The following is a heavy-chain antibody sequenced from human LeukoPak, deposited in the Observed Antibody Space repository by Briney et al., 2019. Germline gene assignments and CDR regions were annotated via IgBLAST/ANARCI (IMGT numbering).Heavy chain of an antibody. CDR3: ARGNRRVVRGANYYGMDV. V-gene: IGHV1-8*02. J-gene: IGHJ6*02. CDR2: MNPNSGNT. CDR1: GGTFSSYA. D-gene: IGHD3-10*01. Sequence: ASVKVSCKASGGTFSSYAISWVRQAPGQGLEWMGWMNPNSGNTGYAQKFQGRVTMTRNTSISTAYMELSSLRSEDTAVYYCARGNRRVVRGANYYGMDVWGQGTTVTVSS.